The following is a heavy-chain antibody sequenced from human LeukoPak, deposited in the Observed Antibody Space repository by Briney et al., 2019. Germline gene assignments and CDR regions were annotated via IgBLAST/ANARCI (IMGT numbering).Heavy chain of an antibody. J-gene: IGHJ3*02. Sequence: SQTLSLTCAISGDSVSSNNAAWNWIRQSPSRGLEWLGRTYYRPRWFTDYALSVKSRITINPDTSRNQFSLQLNSVSPEDTAVYYCVRGSALDIWGQGTMVTVSS. CDR1: GDSVSSNNAA. CDR2: TYYRPRWFT. V-gene: IGHV6-1*01. CDR3: VRGSALDI.